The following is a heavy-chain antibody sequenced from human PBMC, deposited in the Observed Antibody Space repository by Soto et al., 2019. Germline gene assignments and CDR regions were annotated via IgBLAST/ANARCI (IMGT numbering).Heavy chain of an antibody. D-gene: IGHD1-26*01. CDR3: AKVGATTKAYYYYGMDV. J-gene: IGHJ6*02. V-gene: IGHV1-18*01. CDR1: GYTFTSYG. CDR2: ISAYNGNT. Sequence: EASVKVSCKASGYTFTSYGISWVRQAPGQGLEWMGWISAYNGNTNYAQKLQDRVTMTTDTSTSTAYMELSSLRSEDTAVYYCAKVGATTKAYYYYGMDVWGQGTTVTVSS.